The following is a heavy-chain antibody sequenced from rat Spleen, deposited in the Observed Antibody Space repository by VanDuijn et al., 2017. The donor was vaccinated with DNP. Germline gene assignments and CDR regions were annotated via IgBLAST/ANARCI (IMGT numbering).Heavy chain of an antibody. CDR2: IGSAAYAP. Sequence: EVQLVEPGGGLVQPGRSLKLSCAASGFTFSAYYMAWVRQAPAKGLEWVAYIGSAAYAPYYGDSVKGRFTISRDNAKSTLYLQMNSLRSEDMATYYCVRWNSGHFDYWGQGVMVTVSS. J-gene: IGHJ2*01. V-gene: IGHV5-22*01. D-gene: IGHD4-3*01. CDR1: GFTFSAYY. CDR3: VRWNSGHFDY.